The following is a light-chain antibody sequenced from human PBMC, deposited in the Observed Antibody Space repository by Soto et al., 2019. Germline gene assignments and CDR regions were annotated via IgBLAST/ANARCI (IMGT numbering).Light chain of an antibody. CDR3: GTWDSSLSAEMV. V-gene: IGLV1-51*01. Sequence: QSVLTQPPSLSAAPGQKVTISCSGSSSNIGNNYVSWYQQLPGTAPKLLIYGNNKRPSGIPDRFSGSKSGTSATLGITGLQTGDEADYYCGTWDSSLSAEMVFGGGTQLTVL. J-gene: IGLJ2*01. CDR2: GNN. CDR1: SSNIGNNY.